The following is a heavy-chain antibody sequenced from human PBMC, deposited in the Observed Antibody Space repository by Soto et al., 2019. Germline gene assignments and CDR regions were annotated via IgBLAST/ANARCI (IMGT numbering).Heavy chain of an antibody. Sequence: EVQLVESGGGLVQPGGSLRLSCAASGFTFSSYSMNWVRQAPGKGLEWVSYISSSSSTIYYADSVKGRFTISRDKAKNSLCLQMNSLRAEDTAVYYCAGRKVDSSSSWSGGIWLLGDYYIDVWGKGTTVTVSS. CDR1: GFTFSSYS. CDR2: ISSSSSTI. CDR3: AGRKVDSSSSWSGGIWLLGDYYIDV. V-gene: IGHV3-48*01. D-gene: IGHD6-6*01. J-gene: IGHJ6*03.